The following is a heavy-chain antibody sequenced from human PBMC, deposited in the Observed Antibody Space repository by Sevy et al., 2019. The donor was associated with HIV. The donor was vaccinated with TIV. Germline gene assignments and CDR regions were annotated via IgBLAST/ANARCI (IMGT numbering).Heavy chain of an antibody. J-gene: IGHJ3*01. CDR1: GFTFSSYS. CDR2: ISSSSSYI. V-gene: IGHV3-21*01. CDR3: ARQLPIHRWGPFEY. D-gene: IGHD1-1*01. Sequence: GGSLRLSCAASGFTFSSYSMNWVRQAPGKGLEWVSSISSSSSYIYYADSVKGRFTISRDNAKNSLYLQMNSLRAEDTAVYYCARQLPIHRWGPFEYWGRGKIVTVS.